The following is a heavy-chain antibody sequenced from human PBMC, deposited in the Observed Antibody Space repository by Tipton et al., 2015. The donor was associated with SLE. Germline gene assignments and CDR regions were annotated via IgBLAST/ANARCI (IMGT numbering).Heavy chain of an antibody. CDR2: INHSGST. V-gene: IGHV4-34*01. D-gene: IGHD2-15*01. CDR1: GGSFSGYY. CDR3: ARDGGYCSGGSCYSPRWYFDL. Sequence: TLSLTCAVYGGSFSGYYWSWIRQPPGKGLEWIGEINHSGSTNYNPSLKSRVTISVDTSKNQFSLKLSSVTAADTAVYYCARDGGYCSGGSCYSPRWYFDLWGRGPLVPVSS. J-gene: IGHJ2*01.